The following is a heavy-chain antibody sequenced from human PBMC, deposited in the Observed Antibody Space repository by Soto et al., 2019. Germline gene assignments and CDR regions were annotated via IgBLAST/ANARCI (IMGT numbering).Heavy chain of an antibody. CDR3: VSYSSGPRFGFDY. J-gene: IGHJ4*02. V-gene: IGHV1-69*02. D-gene: IGHD6-19*01. CDR2: IIPILGIA. Sequence: ASVKVSCKASGGTFSSYTISWVRQAPGQGLEWMGRIIPILGIANYAQKFQGRVTITADKSTSTAYMELSSLRSEDTAVYYCVSYSSGPRFGFDYWGQGTLVTVSS. CDR1: GGTFSSYT.